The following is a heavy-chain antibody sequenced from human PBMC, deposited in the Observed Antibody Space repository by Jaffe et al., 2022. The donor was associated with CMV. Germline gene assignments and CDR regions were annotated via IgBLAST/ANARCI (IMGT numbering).Heavy chain of an antibody. J-gene: IGHJ5*02. Sequence: QVQLVQSGAEVKKPGSSVKVSCKASGGTFSSYAISWVRQAPGQGLEWMGGIIPIFGTANYAQKFQGRVTITADESTSTAYMELSSLRSEDTAVYYCARDQTYYYGSGTPNWFDPWGQGTLVTVSS. CDR2: IIPIFGTA. V-gene: IGHV1-69*01. CDR3: ARDQTYYYGSGTPNWFDP. D-gene: IGHD3-10*01. CDR1: GGTFSSYA.